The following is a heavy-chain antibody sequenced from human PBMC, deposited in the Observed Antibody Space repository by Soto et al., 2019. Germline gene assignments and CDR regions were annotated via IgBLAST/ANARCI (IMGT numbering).Heavy chain of an antibody. Sequence: QVQLQQWGAGLLKPSETLSLTCAVYGGSFSGYYWSWIRQPPGKGLGWIGEINHSGSTNYNPSLKSRVTISVDTSKNQFSLKLSSVTAADTAVYYCARGRGDCSSTSCYYYYYYMDVWGKGTTVTVSS. CDR1: GGSFSGYY. D-gene: IGHD2-2*01. J-gene: IGHJ6*03. CDR2: INHSGST. V-gene: IGHV4-34*01. CDR3: ARGRGDCSSTSCYYYYYYMDV.